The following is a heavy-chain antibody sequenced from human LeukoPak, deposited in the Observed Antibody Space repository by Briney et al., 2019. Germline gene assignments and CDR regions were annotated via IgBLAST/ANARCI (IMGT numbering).Heavy chain of an antibody. Sequence: GGSLRLSCAASGFXFSTYAISWVRQAPGKGLEWVSCINGRGVSTYYADSVKGQFTISRDNSKNTLYLHMGSLRADDTAIYYCAREAYYDCSGSLDYWGQGTLVTVSS. J-gene: IGHJ4*02. CDR3: AREAYYDCSGSLDY. CDR1: GFXFSTYA. V-gene: IGHV3-23*01. CDR2: INGRGVST. D-gene: IGHD3-22*01.